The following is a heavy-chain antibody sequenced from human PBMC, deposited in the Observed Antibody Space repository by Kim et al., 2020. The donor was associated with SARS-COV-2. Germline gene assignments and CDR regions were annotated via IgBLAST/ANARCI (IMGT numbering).Heavy chain of an antibody. D-gene: IGHD3-16*01. Sequence: DSVKGRFTISRDNSKNTLYLQMNSLRAEDTAVYYCAKDYSPIGGVDAFDIWGQGTMVTVSS. J-gene: IGHJ3*02. CDR3: AKDYSPIGGVDAFDI. V-gene: IGHV3-23*01.